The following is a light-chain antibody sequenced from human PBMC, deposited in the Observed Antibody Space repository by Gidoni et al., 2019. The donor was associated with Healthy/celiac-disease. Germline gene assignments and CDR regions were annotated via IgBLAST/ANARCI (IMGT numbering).Light chain of an antibody. J-gene: IGKJ1*01. Sequence: EIVLTQSPATLSLSPGERATLSCRASQSVSSYLAWYQQKPGQAPRLLIYEASNRATGIPARFSGSGSGTDFTLTISSLEPEDVAVYYCQQRSNWLWTFGQGTKVEIK. V-gene: IGKV3-11*01. CDR2: EAS. CDR3: QQRSNWLWT. CDR1: QSVSSY.